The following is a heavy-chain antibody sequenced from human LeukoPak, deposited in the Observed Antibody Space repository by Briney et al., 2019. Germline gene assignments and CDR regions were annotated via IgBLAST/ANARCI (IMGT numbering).Heavy chain of an antibody. D-gene: IGHD2-21*01. V-gene: IGHV3-49*04. J-gene: IGHJ4*02. Sequence: GGSLRLSCTASGFTFGDYAMSWVRQAPGKGLEWVGFIRSKAYGGTTEYAASVKGRFTISRDDSKSIAYLQMNSLKTEDPAVYYCTRDSVVAQTQYYFDYWGQGTLVTVSS. CDR3: TRDSVVAQTQYYFDY. CDR1: GFTFGDYA. CDR2: IRSKAYGGTT.